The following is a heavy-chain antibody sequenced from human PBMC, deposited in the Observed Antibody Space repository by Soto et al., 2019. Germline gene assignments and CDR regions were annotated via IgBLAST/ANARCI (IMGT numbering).Heavy chain of an antibody. CDR3: ASPGGSYYGGVVF. V-gene: IGHV1-69*12. Sequence: QVQLVQSGAEVKKPGSSVKVSCKASGGTFSSYAISWVRQAPGQGLEWMGGIIPIFGTADYAQKFQGRVTITADESTCTAYMELNSLRSEPTSLYYCASPGGSYYGGVVFWGQGTVVTVSS. D-gene: IGHD1-26*01. CDR2: IIPIFGTA. CDR1: GGTFSSYA. J-gene: IGHJ4*02.